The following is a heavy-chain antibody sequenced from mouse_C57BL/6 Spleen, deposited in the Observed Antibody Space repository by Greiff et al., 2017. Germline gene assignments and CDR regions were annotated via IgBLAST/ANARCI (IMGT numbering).Heavy chain of an antibody. V-gene: IGHV1-52*01. CDR1: GYTFTSYW. D-gene: IGHD2-3*01. CDR3: ARSGGYLYWYFDV. CDR2: INPSDSET. J-gene: IGHJ1*03. Sequence: QVQLQQPGAELVRPGSSVQLSCKASGYTFTSYWMHWVKQRPIQGLEWIGNINPSDSETHYNQKFKDKAALTVDKSSSTAYMQLSSLTSEDSAVYYCARSGGYLYWYFDVWGTGTTVTVSS.